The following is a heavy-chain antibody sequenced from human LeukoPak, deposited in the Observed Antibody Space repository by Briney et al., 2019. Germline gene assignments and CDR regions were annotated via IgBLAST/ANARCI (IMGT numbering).Heavy chain of an antibody. V-gene: IGHV4-59*08. D-gene: IGHD1-26*01. J-gene: IGHJ2*01. CDR1: GGSISGDY. CDR3: ARPNRSGSYWYFDL. Sequence: PSETLSLTCTVFGGSISGDYWSWTRQPPGKGLEWIGYIYYSGSTKYNPSLKSRVTISVDTSKNQFSLKLRSVTAADTAVYYCARPNRSGSYWYFDLWGRGTLVTVSS. CDR2: IYYSGST.